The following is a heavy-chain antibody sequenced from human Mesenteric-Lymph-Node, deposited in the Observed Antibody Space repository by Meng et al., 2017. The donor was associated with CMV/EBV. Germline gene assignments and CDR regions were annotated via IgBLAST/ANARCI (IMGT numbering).Heavy chain of an antibody. CDR2: INHSGST. D-gene: IGHD3-9*01. CDR3: ARGSSYDILTGYFDY. J-gene: IGHJ4*02. V-gene: IGHV4-34*01. CDR1: GGSFSGYY. Sequence: QVQLQQWGGGLLKPSENLSVTVAVYGGSFSGYYWNWIRQYPEKGLEWIGEINHSGSTTYNPSFTSRIIISVDTSTNQISLNMSSVTAADTAVYYCARGSSYDILTGYFDYWGQGALVTVSS.